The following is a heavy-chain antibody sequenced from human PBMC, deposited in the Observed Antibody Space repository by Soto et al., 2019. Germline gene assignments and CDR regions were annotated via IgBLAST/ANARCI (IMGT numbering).Heavy chain of an antibody. J-gene: IGHJ4*02. CDR1: GYTFTSYY. CDR3: ARGPPYYGSSGYYPFDY. V-gene: IGHV1-46*01. Sequence: ASVKVSCKASGYTFTSYYMHWVRQAPGQGLEWMGIINPSGGSTSYAQKFQGRVTMTRDTSTSTVYMELSSLRSEDTAVYYCARGPPYYGSSGYYPFDYWGQGTLVTVSS. CDR2: INPSGGST. D-gene: IGHD3-22*01.